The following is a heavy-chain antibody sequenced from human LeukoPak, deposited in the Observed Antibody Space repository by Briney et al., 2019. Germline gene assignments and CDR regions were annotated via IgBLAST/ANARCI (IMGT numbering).Heavy chain of an antibody. J-gene: IGHJ4*02. V-gene: IGHV3-21*01. CDR2: ISSSSSYI. CDR1: GFTFSSYS. Sequence: PGGSLRLSCAASGFTFSSYSMNWVRQAPGKGLEWVSSISSSSSYIYYADSVKGRFTISRDNAKNSLYLQMDSLRAEDTAVYYCARDINWNYDYWGQGTLVTVSP. CDR3: ARDINWNYDY. D-gene: IGHD1-7*01.